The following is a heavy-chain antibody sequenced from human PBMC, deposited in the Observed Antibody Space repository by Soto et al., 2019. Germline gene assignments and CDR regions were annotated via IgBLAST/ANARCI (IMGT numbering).Heavy chain of an antibody. CDR1: GGSFSGYY. J-gene: IGHJ1*01. D-gene: IGHD4-17*01. V-gene: IGHV4-34*01. CDR3: ARKGALLIGDQGVYFQH. Sequence: QVQLQQWGAGLLKPSETLSLTCAVYGGSFSGYYWSWIRQTPGKGLEWIGEVNHIGITNYSPSLKSRVTISAAISRNQFSRKLSSVTVADTAIYYCARKGALLIGDQGVYFQHWGQGTPVTVSS. CDR2: VNHIGIT.